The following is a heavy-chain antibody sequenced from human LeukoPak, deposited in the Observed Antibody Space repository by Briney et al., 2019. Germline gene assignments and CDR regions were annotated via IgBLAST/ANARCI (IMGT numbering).Heavy chain of an antibody. Sequence: SGGSLRLSCAASGFTFSSYWMSWVRQAPGKGLEWVANIKQDGSEKYYVDSVKGRFTISRDNSKNTLYLQMNSLRAEDTAVYYCAKQYDFWSGYPSPFDYWGQGTLVTVSS. CDR3: AKQYDFWSGYPSPFDY. D-gene: IGHD3-3*01. V-gene: IGHV3-7*01. CDR1: GFTFSSYW. CDR2: IKQDGSEK. J-gene: IGHJ4*02.